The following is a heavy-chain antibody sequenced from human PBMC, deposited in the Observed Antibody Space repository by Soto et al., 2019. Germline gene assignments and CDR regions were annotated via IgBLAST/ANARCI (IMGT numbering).Heavy chain of an antibody. J-gene: IGHJ6*02. CDR2: IIPIFGTA. V-gene: IGHV1-69*12. CDR1: GGTFSSYA. D-gene: IGHD6-19*01. Sequence: QVQLVQSGAEVKKPGSSVKVSCKASGGTFSSYAINWVRQAPGQGLEWMGGIIPIFGTADYAQKFQGRVTITADECTSTAYMELSSLRSEDTAVYYCARAVAGGVYYYYGMDVWGQGTSVTVSS. CDR3: ARAVAGGVYYYYGMDV.